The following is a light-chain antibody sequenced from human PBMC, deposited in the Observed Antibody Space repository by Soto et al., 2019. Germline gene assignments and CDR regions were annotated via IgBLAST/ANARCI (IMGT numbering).Light chain of an antibody. CDR2: DVS. CDR3: NSYTSSSTLV. J-gene: IGLJ2*01. V-gene: IGLV2-14*01. CDR1: SSDVGDYDY. Sequence: QSALTQPASVSGSPGQSITMSCTGTSSDVGDYDYVSWYQQHPGKAPKLMIYDVSNRPSGVSNRFSGSKSGNSASLTISGLQAEDEADYYCNSYTSSSTLVFGGGTKLTVL.